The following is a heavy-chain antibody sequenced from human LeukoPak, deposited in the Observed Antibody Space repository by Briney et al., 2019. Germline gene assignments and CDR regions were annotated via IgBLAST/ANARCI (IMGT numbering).Heavy chain of an antibody. J-gene: IGHJ3*02. CDR1: GLTVTSNY. V-gene: IGHV3-53*01. Sequence: GGSLRLSCAASGLTVTSNYMSWVRQAPGKGLEWVSTIYSGGSTYYADSVKGRFTISRDNSKNTLYLQMNSLRAEDTAVYYCASETSIAALDSFDIWGQGTMVTVSS. CDR2: IYSGGST. D-gene: IGHD6-6*01. CDR3: ASETSIAALDSFDI.